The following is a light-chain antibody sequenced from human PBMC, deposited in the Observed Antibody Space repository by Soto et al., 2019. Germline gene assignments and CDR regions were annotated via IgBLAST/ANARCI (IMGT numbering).Light chain of an antibody. CDR2: EVS. CDR3: SSYTSSSTVV. CDR1: SSDVGGYNY. J-gene: IGLJ3*02. Sequence: QSALTQPASVSGSPGQSITISCTATSSDVGGYNYVSWYQQHPGKVPKLMIYEVSNRPSGVSNRFSGSKSANTASLTISGLQAEDEADYYCSSYTSSSTVVFGGGTKVTVL. V-gene: IGLV2-14*01.